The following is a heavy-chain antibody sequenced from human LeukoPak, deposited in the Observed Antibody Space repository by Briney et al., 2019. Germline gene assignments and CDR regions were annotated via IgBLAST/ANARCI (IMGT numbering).Heavy chain of an antibody. V-gene: IGHV3-30*02. D-gene: IGHD2-15*01. Sequence: GGSLRLSCGVSGFTFRSYGMHWVRQAPGKGLEWVAFIRYDGSNKYYADSVKGRFTISRDNSKNTLYLQMNSLRAEDTAVYYCAKAKPDLSSAEGCSDYWGQGTLVTVSS. CDR3: AKAKPDLSSAEGCSDY. CDR1: GFTFRSYG. J-gene: IGHJ4*02. CDR2: IRYDGSNK.